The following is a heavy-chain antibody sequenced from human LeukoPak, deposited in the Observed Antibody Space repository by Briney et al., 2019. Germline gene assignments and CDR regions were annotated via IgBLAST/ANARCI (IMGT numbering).Heavy chain of an antibody. CDR1: GGSISSGGYY. Sequence: PSQTLSLTCTVSGGSISSGGYYWSWIRQPPGKGLEWIGEINHSGSTNYNPSLKSRVTISVDTSKNQFSLKLSSVTAADTAVYYCASGAGSPLDYSNLGYFDYWGQGTLVTVSS. V-gene: IGHV4-30-2*01. J-gene: IGHJ4*02. D-gene: IGHD4-11*01. CDR3: ASGAGSPLDYSNLGYFDY. CDR2: INHSGST.